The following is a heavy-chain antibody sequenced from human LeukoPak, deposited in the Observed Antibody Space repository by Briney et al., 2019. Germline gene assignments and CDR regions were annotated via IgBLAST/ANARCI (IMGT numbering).Heavy chain of an antibody. CDR2: MYYSGST. CDR1: GDSISSYY. CDR3: ARESYYGSGSEGYFAY. Sequence: SETLSLACTVSGDSISSYYWSWIRQPPGKGLEWIGNMYYSGSTNYNPSLKSRVTISVDTSKNQFSLKLSSVTAADTAVYYCARESYYGSGSEGYFAYWGQGTLVTVSS. D-gene: IGHD3-10*01. V-gene: IGHV4-59*01. J-gene: IGHJ4*02.